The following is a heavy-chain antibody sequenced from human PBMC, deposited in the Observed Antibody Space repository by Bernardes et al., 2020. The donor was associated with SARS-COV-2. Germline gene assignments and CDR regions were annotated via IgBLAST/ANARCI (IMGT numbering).Heavy chain of an antibody. J-gene: IGHJ4*02. D-gene: IGHD3-10*01. CDR3: ARSRSGSGEMRY. V-gene: IGHV4-4*02. CDR1: GESISTPNW. Sequence: SETLSLTCSVSGESISTPNWWSWVRQAPGKGLEWIGEIYHDGSTYYNPSLESRVTISVDRSKNHFSLSLTSVTAADTAIYYCARSRSGSGEMRYWGQGILVSVSS. CDR2: IYHDGST.